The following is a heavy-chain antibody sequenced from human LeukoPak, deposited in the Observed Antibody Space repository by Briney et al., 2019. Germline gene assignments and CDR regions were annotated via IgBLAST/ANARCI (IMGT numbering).Heavy chain of an antibody. Sequence: GGPLRLSCAASGFSFSSSAMHWVRQAPGKGLEYVAAITSDGVSTFYASSVQGRFIISRDNSKNTLYLQMGSLKAEDMAVYYCARAGSSAWYDPWGQGTLVTVSS. CDR1: GFSFSSSA. CDR2: ITSDGVST. V-gene: IGHV3-64*01. CDR3: ARAGSSAWYDP. D-gene: IGHD6-19*01. J-gene: IGHJ5*02.